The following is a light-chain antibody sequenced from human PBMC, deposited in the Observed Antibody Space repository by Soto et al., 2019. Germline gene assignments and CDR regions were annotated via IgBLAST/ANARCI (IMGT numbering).Light chain of an antibody. V-gene: IGKV1-5*03. CDR3: QQYNSYWT. Sequence: DVQITQSPSYLSASVGDRVTITCRASQSVRTWLAWYQQKPGTAPKLLIYKASSLESGVPSRFSGNGSGTDFNLTINNLQPEDCATYYCQQYNSYWTFGLGTKVDI. CDR1: QSVRTW. J-gene: IGKJ1*01. CDR2: KAS.